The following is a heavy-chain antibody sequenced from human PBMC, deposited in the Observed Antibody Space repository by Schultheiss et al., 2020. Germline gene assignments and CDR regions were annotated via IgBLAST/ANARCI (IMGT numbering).Heavy chain of an antibody. CDR1: GFSLSTSGVG. CDR3: AHTNSNGYGGWWDY. V-gene: IGHV2-5*02. J-gene: IGHJ4*02. Sequence: SGPTLVKPTQTLTLTCTFSGFSLSTSGVGVGWIRQPPGKALEWLALIYWDDDKRYSPSLKSRLTITKDTSKNQVVLSMTNMDPVDTATYYCAHTNSNGYGGWWDYWGQGALVTGSS. D-gene: IGHD5-18*01. CDR2: IYWDDDK.